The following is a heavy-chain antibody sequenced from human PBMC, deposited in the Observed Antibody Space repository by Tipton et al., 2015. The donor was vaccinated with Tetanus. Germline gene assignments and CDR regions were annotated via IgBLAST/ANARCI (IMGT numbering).Heavy chain of an antibody. V-gene: IGHV4-61*08. CDR3: VRSNYEFPKKGPFDY. J-gene: IGHJ4*02. Sequence: TLSLTCSVSGASLRSDDYQWNWIRQPPGKGLEWLAYISPSGRTNSNYSLKSLITISQDKSKNQFSLRLSSVTAADAAVYYCVRSNYEFPKKGPFDYWGPGSLVIVSS. CDR1: GASLRSDDYQ. D-gene: IGHD3-3*01. CDR2: ISPSGRT.